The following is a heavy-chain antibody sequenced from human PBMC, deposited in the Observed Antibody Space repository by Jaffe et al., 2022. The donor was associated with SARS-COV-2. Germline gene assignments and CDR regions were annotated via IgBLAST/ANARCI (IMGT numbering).Heavy chain of an antibody. CDR1: GFTFSSYS. CDR2: ISSSSSTI. Sequence: EVQLVESGGGLVQPGGSLRLSCAASGFTFSSYSMNWVRQAPGKGLEWVSYISSSSSTIYYADSVKGRFTISRDNAKNSLYLQMNSLRDEDTAVYYCATTITVTTDYYGMDVWGQGTTVTVSS. J-gene: IGHJ6*02. CDR3: ATTITVTTDYYGMDV. V-gene: IGHV3-48*02. D-gene: IGHD4-4*01.